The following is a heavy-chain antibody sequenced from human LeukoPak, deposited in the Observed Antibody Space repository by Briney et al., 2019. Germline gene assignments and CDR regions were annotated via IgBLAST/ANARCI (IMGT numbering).Heavy chain of an antibody. V-gene: IGHV3-23*01. Sequence: HTGGSLRLSCAASGFTFSSYAMSWVRQAPGKGLEWVSAISGSGGSTYYADSVKGRFTISRDNSKNTLYLQMNSLRAEDTAVYYCAKDVGGIAVAGTDYWGQGPLVTVSS. CDR3: AKDVGGIAVAGTDY. J-gene: IGHJ4*02. CDR2: ISGSGGST. CDR1: GFTFSSYA. D-gene: IGHD6-19*01.